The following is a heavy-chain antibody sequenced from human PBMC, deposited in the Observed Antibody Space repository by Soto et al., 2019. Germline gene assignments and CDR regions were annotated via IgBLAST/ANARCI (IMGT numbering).Heavy chain of an antibody. Sequence: TLSLTCAVSGDSITTATYWGWIRQPPGKGLQWIGSIYHTGTTYYNPSLGSRVTISVDTSKNQFSLKLSSVTAADTAVYYCARSMYYYGSGNPDWFDPRGQGTLVTVSS. CDR2: IYHTGTT. CDR1: GDSITTATY. V-gene: IGHV4-38-2*01. J-gene: IGHJ5*02. CDR3: ARSMYYYGSGNPDWFDP. D-gene: IGHD3-10*01.